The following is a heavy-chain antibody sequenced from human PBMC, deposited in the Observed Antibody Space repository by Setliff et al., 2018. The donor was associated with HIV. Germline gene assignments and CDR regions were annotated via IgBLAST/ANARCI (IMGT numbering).Heavy chain of an antibody. V-gene: IGHV3-9*01. CDR2: ISWNSGSI. D-gene: IGHD2-8*01. CDR3: ARPYTVWVYGMDV. Sequence: SLRLSCAASGFTFDDYAMHWVRQAPGKGLEWVSGISWNSGSIGYADSVKGRFTISRDNAKNTLYMQMNSLRAEDTAVYYCARPYTVWVYGMDVWGQGTTVTVSS. CDR1: GFTFDDYA. J-gene: IGHJ6*02.